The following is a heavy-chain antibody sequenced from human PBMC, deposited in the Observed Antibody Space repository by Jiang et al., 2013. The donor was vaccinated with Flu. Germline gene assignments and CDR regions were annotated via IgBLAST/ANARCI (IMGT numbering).Heavy chain of an antibody. CDR3: AHSTDYYDSSGYLSNAFDI. V-gene: IGHV2-5*02. Sequence: QTLTLTCTFSGSHVSTSGVGVGWIRSPRKALEWLALIYWDDDKRYSPSLKSRLTITKDTSKNQVVLTMTNMDPVDTATYYCAHSTDYYDSSGYLSNAFDIWGQGTMVTVSS. J-gene: IGHJ3*02. CDR2: IYWDDDK. D-gene: IGHD3-22*01. CDR1: GSHVSTSGVG.